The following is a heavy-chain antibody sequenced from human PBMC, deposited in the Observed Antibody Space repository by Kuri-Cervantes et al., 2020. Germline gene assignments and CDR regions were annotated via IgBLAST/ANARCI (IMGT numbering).Heavy chain of an antibody. V-gene: IGHV3-48*01. CDR2: ISSSSSTI. CDR3: AREAHITMITAFDY. CDR1: GITFTNAW. Sequence: GESLKISCAASGITFTNAWMSWVRQAPGKGLEWVSYISSSSSTIYYADSVKGRFTISRDNSKNTLYLQMNSLRAEDTAVYYCAREAHITMITAFDYWGQGTLVTVSS. J-gene: IGHJ4*02. D-gene: IGHD3-22*01.